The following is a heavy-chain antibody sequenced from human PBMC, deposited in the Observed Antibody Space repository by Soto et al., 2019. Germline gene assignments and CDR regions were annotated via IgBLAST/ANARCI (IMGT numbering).Heavy chain of an antibody. CDR3: ARKYSRGAFDI. V-gene: IGHV4-28*01. Sequence: SETLSLTCAVSGYSISSSDWWAWVRQPPGKGLEWIGYIYYSGNTFYNPSLKSRVTMSVDTSKNQFSLKLSSLTAVDTAIYYCARKYSRGAFDIWGQGTMVTVSS. J-gene: IGHJ3*02. CDR1: GYSISSSDW. CDR2: IYYSGNT. D-gene: IGHD2-15*01.